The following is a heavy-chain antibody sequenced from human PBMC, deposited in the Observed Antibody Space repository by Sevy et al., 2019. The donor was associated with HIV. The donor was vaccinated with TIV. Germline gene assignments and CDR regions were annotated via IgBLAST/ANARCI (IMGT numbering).Heavy chain of an antibody. CDR2: ISSSSTTI. CDR3: ARGFMGADYYYGMDV. J-gene: IGHJ6*02. Sequence: GGSLRLSCAASRLTFSSSSVNWVRQAPGKGLEWVSYISSSSTTIYYAASMKGRFTISRDNANNSLYLQMNSLRDEDTAVYYCARGFMGADYYYGMDVWGQGTTVTVSS. V-gene: IGHV3-48*02. D-gene: IGHD3-3*01. CDR1: RLTFSSSS.